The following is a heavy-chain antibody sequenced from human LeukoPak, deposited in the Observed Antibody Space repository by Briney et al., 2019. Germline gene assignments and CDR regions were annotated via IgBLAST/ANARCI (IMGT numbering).Heavy chain of an antibody. CDR1: GFTFSSYW. CDR2: INSDGSST. Sequence: PGGSLRLSCAASGFTFSSYWMHWVRQAPGKGLVWVSRINSDGSSTSYADSVKGRFTISRDNAKNTLYLQMNSLRAEDTAVYYCARFLGYCSSTSCYESGSHYWGQGTLVTVSS. CDR3: ARFLGYCSSTSCYESGSHY. D-gene: IGHD2-2*01. J-gene: IGHJ4*02. V-gene: IGHV3-74*01.